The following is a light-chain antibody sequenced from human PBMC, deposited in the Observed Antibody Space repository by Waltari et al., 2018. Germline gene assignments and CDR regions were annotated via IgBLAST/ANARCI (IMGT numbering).Light chain of an antibody. CDR3: QQSYTSPQT. CDR1: QSISTH. CDR2: AAS. V-gene: IGKV1-39*01. Sequence: DIQVTQSPSSLSASEGDRVTITCRTSQSISTHLNWYQQRPGTAPRLLIYAASLLQSGVPSRFSGSGSGTDFTLTISSLEPEDFATYFCQQSYTSPQTFGGGTKVEIK. J-gene: IGKJ4*01.